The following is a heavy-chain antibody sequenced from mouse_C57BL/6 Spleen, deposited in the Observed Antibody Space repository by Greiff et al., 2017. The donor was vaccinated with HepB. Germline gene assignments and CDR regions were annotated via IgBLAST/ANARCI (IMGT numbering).Heavy chain of an antibody. CDR2: IYPGDGDT. D-gene: IGHD4-1*01. Sequence: VQLQQSGPELVKPGASVKISCKASGYAFSSSWMNWVKQRPGKGLEWIGRIYPGDGDTNYNGKFKGKATLTADKSYSTAYMQLSRLTSEDSAVYFGARSGDWDEGNWYFDVWGTGTTVTVSS. CDR3: ARSGDWDEGNWYFDV. J-gene: IGHJ1*03. CDR1: GYAFSSSW. V-gene: IGHV1-82*01.